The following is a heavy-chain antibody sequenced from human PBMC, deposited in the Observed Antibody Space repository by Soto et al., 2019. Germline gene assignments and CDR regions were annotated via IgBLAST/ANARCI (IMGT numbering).Heavy chain of an antibody. Sequence: ASVKVSCKASGYTFTSYDINWVRQATGQGLEWMGWMNPNGGNTGYAQKLQGRDTMTRNTSISTAYMELSSLRSEDTAVYYCARGPWGYSSSYWFDPWGQGTLVTVSS. CDR3: ARGPWGYSSSYWFDP. D-gene: IGHD6-13*01. J-gene: IGHJ5*02. V-gene: IGHV1-8*01. CDR1: GYTFTSYD. CDR2: MNPNGGNT.